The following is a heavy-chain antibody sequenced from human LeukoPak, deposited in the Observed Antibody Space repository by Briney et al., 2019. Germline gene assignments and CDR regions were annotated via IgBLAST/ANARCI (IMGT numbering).Heavy chain of an antibody. CDR1: GFTFTNFA. CDR2: ICASGAPT. J-gene: IGHJ3*01. Sequence: GGSLRLSCAASGFTFTNFAMSWVCGAPGKGLEWGSVICASGAPTYYSDSVKRRFTVSRDNSQNPLFLHMSSLRAEDTAIYFCARRPRDTSGYYLGAFHDWGQGTTVTVSS. CDR3: ARRPRDTSGYYLGAFHD. D-gene: IGHD3-22*01. V-gene: IGHV3-23*01.